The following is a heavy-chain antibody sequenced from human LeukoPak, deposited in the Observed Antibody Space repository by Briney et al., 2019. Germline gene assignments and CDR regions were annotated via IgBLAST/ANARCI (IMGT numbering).Heavy chain of an antibody. Sequence: SETLSLTCTVSGGSINTYYWSWIRQPPGKGLEWIGFIYYSGSTNYNPSLKSRVTISVDTSRNQFSLKLNSVTAADTAVYYCARSYSSSWYGDFQHWGQGTLVTVSS. CDR3: ARSYSSSWYGDFQH. J-gene: IGHJ1*01. CDR1: GGSINTYY. D-gene: IGHD6-13*01. V-gene: IGHV4-59*01. CDR2: IYYSGST.